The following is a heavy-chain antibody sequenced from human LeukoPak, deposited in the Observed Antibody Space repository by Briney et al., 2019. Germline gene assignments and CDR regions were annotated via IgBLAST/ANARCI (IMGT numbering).Heavy chain of an antibody. CDR3: ARGTQYSSGWYVGSFDY. CDR2: INPNSGGT. Sequence: ASVKVSCKASGYAFTGYYMHWVRQAPGQGREWMGWINPNSGGTNYAQKFQGRVTMTRDTSISTAYMELSRLRSDDTAVYYCARGTQYSSGWYVGSFDYWGQGTLVTVSS. J-gene: IGHJ4*02. CDR1: GYAFTGYY. V-gene: IGHV1-2*02. D-gene: IGHD6-19*01.